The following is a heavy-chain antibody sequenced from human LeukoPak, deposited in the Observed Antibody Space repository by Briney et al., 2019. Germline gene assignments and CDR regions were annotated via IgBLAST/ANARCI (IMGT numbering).Heavy chain of an antibody. V-gene: IGHV4-38-2*02. J-gene: IGHJ5*02. CDR2: IYHSGST. CDR3: ARVDGTRRFDP. D-gene: IGHD1/OR15-1a*01. CDR1: GYSISSGYY. Sequence: PSETLSLTCTVSGYSISSGYYWGWIRQPPGKGLEWIGSIYHSGSTYYNPSLKSRVTISVDTSKNQFSLKLSSVTAADTAVYYCARVDGTRRFDPCGQGTLVTVSS.